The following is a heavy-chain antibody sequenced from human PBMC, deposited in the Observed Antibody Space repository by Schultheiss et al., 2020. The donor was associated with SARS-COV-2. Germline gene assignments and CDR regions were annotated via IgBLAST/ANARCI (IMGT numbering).Heavy chain of an antibody. V-gene: IGHV3-11*04. CDR1: GFSFSDHY. Sequence: GGSLRLSCAASGFSFSDHYMTWIRQAPGKGLEWVSGISWNSGSIGYADSVKGRFIISRDNAKNTLYLQMNSLRAEDTAVYYCARGPYDSSGYYYSDELLDYWGQGTLVTVSS. J-gene: IGHJ4*02. CDR3: ARGPYDSSGYYYSDELLDY. CDR2: ISWNSGSI. D-gene: IGHD3-22*01.